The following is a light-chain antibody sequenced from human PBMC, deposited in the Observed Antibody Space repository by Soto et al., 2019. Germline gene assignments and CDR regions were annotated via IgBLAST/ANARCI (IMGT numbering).Light chain of an antibody. J-gene: IGKJ2*02. CDR1: QNIYSNY. V-gene: IGKV3-20*01. CDR2: HSS. Sequence: IVVTQSPGSLSLSPGEGASLSCRTSQNIYSNYLAWYQHKPGRSPRLLIYHSSTRAAGTPDRFSGSGSGTDFALTISSLQSEDFAVYYCQQYDNWPPCTFGQGTKLEVK. CDR3: QQYDNWPPCT.